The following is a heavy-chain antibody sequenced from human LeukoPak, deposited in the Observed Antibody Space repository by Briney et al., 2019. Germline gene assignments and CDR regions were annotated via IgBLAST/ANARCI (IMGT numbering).Heavy chain of an antibody. Sequence: SETLSLTCVVSGAFISSSDWWSWVRQSPGKGLEWIGEIYYTGSRNYNPSLKSRVAMSVDTSKNQFSLELTSVTAADTAEYYCARAVHPQRVPVKDAYGLDVWGQGTTVTVSS. J-gene: IGHJ6*02. D-gene: IGHD2-8*02. CDR3: ARAVHPQRVPVKDAYGLDV. CDR1: GAFISSSDW. CDR2: IYYTGSR. V-gene: IGHV4-4*02.